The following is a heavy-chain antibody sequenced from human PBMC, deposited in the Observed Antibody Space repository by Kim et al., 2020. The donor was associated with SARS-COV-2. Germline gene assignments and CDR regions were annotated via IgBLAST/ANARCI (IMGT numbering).Heavy chain of an antibody. V-gene: IGHV3-30*18. CDR1: GFNFNNYG. CDR3: AKRGEVFEFSRSSYMD. CDR2: ISYEGSRK. D-gene: IGHD3-10*01. Sequence: GGSLRLSCVVSGFNFNNYGMHWVRQAPGKGLEWVAGISYEGSRKFYADSLMGRFTIARDSSKNTLYLQMDSLTSEDTAIYYCAKRGEVFEFSRSSYMD. J-gene: IGHJ6*03.